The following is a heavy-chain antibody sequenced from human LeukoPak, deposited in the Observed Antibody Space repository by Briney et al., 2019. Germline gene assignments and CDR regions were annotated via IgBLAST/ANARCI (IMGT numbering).Heavy chain of an antibody. Sequence: GGSLRLSCAASGFTFSSYWMHWVRQAPGKGLEWVSVVGGDDATYYTDSVKGRFTISRDNSKNTLSLQMNSLRLEDTAVYYCAKDSWSRNGIYDPFDIWGQETMVTVSS. V-gene: IGHV3-23*01. J-gene: IGHJ3*02. CDR2: VGGDDAT. CDR1: GFTFSSYW. D-gene: IGHD2-8*01. CDR3: AKDSWSRNGIYDPFDI.